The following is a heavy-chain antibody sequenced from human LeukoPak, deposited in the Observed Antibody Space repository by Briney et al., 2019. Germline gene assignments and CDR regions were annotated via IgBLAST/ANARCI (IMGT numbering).Heavy chain of an antibody. Sequence: ASVKVSCKASGYTLTTYYIHWVRQAPGQGLEWMGVINPSGDSTSYAQKFQGRVTMTRDTSTRTVYMELSSLRSEDTAVHYCARSMIRGVTYYFDYWGQGTLVTVSS. CDR2: INPSGDST. J-gene: IGHJ4*02. CDR1: GYTLTTYY. D-gene: IGHD3-10*01. CDR3: ARSMIRGVTYYFDY. V-gene: IGHV1-46*01.